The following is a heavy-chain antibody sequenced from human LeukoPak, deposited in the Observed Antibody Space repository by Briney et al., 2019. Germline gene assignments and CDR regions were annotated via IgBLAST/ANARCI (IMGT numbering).Heavy chain of an antibody. CDR2: ISSSGSTI. D-gene: IGHD2-15*01. J-gene: IGHJ4*02. Sequence: GGSLRLSCAASGVNFSDYYMSWIRQAPGKGLEWVSYISSSGSTIYYADSVKGRFTISRDNAKNSLYLQMNSLRAEDTAVYYCARAPVAASRFDYWGQGTLVTVSS. V-gene: IGHV3-11*01. CDR3: ARAPVAASRFDY. CDR1: GVNFSDYY.